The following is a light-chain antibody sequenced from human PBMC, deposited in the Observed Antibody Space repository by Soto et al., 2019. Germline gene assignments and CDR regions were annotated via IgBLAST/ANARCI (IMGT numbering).Light chain of an antibody. J-gene: IGLJ1*01. CDR2: GNS. CDR3: QSSENCLSDSV. V-gene: IGLV1-40*01. CDR1: SSNIGADYD. Sequence: QSVLTQPATVSGSPGQSITISCPGSSSNIGADYDVHWYQQLPGTTSKLLIFGNSNRPSGVPDRFSGSKSGTSASLTISGLQAEDEGDYYFQSSENCLSDSVFGTGTKVTVL.